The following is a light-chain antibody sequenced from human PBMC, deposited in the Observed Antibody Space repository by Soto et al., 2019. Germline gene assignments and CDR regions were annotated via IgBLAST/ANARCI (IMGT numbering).Light chain of an antibody. V-gene: IGLV1-40*01. Sequence: QSVLTQPPSVSGAPGQRVTISCTGNNSNLGAGYDVHWYQQLPGAAPKLVIFGNRNRPSGVPERFSGSKSGTSASLAITGLQADDEADYFCCSSAPESTYVFGTGTKLTVL. J-gene: IGLJ1*01. CDR3: CSSAPESTYV. CDR1: NSNLGAGYD. CDR2: GNR.